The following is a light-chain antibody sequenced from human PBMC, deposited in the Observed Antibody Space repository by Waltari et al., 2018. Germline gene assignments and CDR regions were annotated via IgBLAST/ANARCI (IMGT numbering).Light chain of an antibody. V-gene: IGKV3-20*01. J-gene: IGKJ1*01. Sequence: EVVLTQSPGTLSLSPGERATLSCRASQTFSSNYLAWYQQKPGQAPRLFIYAASRRATGIPDRFSGSGSGTDFTLTITRLEPEDFAVYFCHNYGGSVWTFGQGTKVEVK. CDR2: AAS. CDR1: QTFSSNY. CDR3: HNYGGSVWT.